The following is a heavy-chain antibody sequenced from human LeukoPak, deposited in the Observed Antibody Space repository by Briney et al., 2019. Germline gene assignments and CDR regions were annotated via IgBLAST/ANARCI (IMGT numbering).Heavy chain of an antibody. CDR3: ARGLDCRSTSCYLDT. CDR1: GYSSTSYW. D-gene: IGHD2-2*01. Sequence: GESLKISCKGSGYSSTSYWIGWARQMPGKGLEWMGIIYPGDSDTRYSPSFQGQVTISADKSISTAYLQWSSLKASDTAMYYCARGLDCRSTSCYLDTWGQGTLVTVSS. V-gene: IGHV5-51*01. J-gene: IGHJ4*02. CDR2: IYPGDSDT.